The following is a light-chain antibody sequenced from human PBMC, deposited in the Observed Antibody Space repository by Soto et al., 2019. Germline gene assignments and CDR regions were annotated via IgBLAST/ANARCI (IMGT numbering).Light chain of an antibody. CDR2: EVS. Sequence: QSALTQPASVSGSPVQSLTISCTGTSNDIGTYNYVAWYQQHPGEAPKLMIYEVSNRPSGVSNRFSGSKSGDTASLTISGLQAEDEADYYCSSYTSHSTLRFGGGTQLTVL. CDR3: SSYTSHSTLR. V-gene: IGLV2-14*01. CDR1: SNDIGTYNY. J-gene: IGLJ3*02.